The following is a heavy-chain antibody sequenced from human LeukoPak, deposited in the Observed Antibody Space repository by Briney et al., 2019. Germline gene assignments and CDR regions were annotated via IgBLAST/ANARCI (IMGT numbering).Heavy chain of an antibody. CDR1: GFTFDDYA. D-gene: IGHD3-22*01. Sequence: GGSLRLSCAASGFTFDDYAMHWVRQAPGKGLEWVSGISWNSGSIGYADSVKGRFTISRDNAKNSLYLQMNSLRAEDMALYYCAKGYYDSSGYYYDAFDIWGQGTMVTVSS. J-gene: IGHJ3*02. V-gene: IGHV3-9*03. CDR2: ISWNSGSI. CDR3: AKGYYDSSGYYYDAFDI.